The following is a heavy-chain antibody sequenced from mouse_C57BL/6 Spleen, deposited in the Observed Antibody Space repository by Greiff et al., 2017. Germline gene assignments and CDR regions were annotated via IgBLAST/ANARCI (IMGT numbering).Heavy chain of an antibody. CDR1: GYTFTDYY. V-gene: IGHV1-26*01. CDR2: INPNNGGT. J-gene: IGHJ3*01. D-gene: IGHD2-12*01. Sequence: EVQLQQSGPELVKPGASVKISCKASGYTFTDYYMNWVKQSHGKSLEWIGYINPNNGGTSYNQKFKGKATLTVDKSSSTAYMQLRSLTSEDSAVYYCARSTVVRWFAYWGQGTLVTVSA. CDR3: ARSTVVRWFAY.